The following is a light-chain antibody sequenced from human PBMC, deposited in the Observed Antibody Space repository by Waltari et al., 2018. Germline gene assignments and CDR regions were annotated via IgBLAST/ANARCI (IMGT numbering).Light chain of an antibody. CDR2: EDD. J-gene: IGLJ2*01. CDR1: SGSITRNY. Sequence: NFILTQPHSVSESPGKTVTISCTRSSGSITRNYVQWYQQRPGSAPTNVSYEDDQRPSGFPDRFSGSVDRSSNSVSLTISGLETEDEADYYCQSYGDNYQLVFGGGTKLTVL. V-gene: IGLV6-57*03. CDR3: QSYGDNYQLV.